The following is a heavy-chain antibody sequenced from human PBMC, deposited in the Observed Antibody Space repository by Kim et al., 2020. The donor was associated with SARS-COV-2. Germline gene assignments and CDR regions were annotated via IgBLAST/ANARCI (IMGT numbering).Heavy chain of an antibody. CDR3: AREGGMTTIYYGMDV. CDR2: ISSDGNNK. V-gene: IGHV3-33*05. D-gene: IGHD4-17*01. Sequence: GGSLRLSCAASGFTFSSYGMHWFRQAPGMGLEWVAVISSDGNNKYHADSVKGRFTISRDNSRNTLYLQMNSLRAEDTAVFYCAREGGMTTIYYGMDVWG. J-gene: IGHJ6*02. CDR1: GFTFSSYG.